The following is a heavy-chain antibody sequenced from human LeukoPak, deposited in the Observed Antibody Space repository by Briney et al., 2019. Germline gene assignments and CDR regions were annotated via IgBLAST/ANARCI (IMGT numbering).Heavy chain of an antibody. D-gene: IGHD7-27*01. CDR3: ARRDWGSPHWSFDL. J-gene: IGHJ2*01. CDR2: TYYSGST. V-gene: IGHV4-59*08. CDR1: GASISNYY. Sequence: ASETLSLTCNVSGASISNYYWSWIRQPPGKGLEWIGYTYYSGSTNYNPSLKSRVTISVDTSKNQFSLKLSSVTAADTAVYYCARRDWGSPHWSFDLWGRGTLVTVSS.